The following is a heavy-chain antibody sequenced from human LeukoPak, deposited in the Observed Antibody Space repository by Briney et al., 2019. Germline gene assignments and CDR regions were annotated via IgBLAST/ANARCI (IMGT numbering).Heavy chain of an antibody. D-gene: IGHD2-15*01. CDR3: ARQLRILDV. Sequence: NSSETLSLTCTVSGGSISSSSYYWGWIRQPPGKGLEWIGSIYYSGSTYYNPSLKSRVTISVDTSKNQFSLKLSPVTAADTAVYYCARQLRILDVWGQGTTVTVSS. J-gene: IGHJ6*02. V-gene: IGHV4-39*01. CDR2: IYYSGST. CDR1: GGSISSSSYY.